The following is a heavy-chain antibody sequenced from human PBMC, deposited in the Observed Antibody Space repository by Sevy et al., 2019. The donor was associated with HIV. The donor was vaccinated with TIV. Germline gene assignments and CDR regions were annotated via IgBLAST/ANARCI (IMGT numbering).Heavy chain of an antibody. CDR3: AREGCSKPHDY. Sequence: GGSLRLSCAASGFTFSNYAMSWVRQAPGEGLEWVSTFSFGCGKINYADSVKGRFTISRDNSKNTLYLQMYSLRAEDTALYYCAREGCSKPHDYWGQGTLVTVSS. J-gene: IGHJ4*02. CDR1: GFTFSNYA. V-gene: IGHV3-23*01. CDR2: FSFGCGKI. D-gene: IGHD2-2*01.